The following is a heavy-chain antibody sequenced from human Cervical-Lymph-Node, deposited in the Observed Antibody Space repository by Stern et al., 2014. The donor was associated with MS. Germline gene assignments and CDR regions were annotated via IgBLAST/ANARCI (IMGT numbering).Heavy chain of an antibody. Sequence: EVQLVESGGGLVQPGGSLRLSCAASGFTFSSYAMTWVRQTPGKGLEWVSGISGSGGSTYYADSVKGRFTISRDNSKNTLYLQMNSLRAEDTAVYYCAKERASTVTVYYFNYWGQGTVVTVSS. J-gene: IGHJ4*02. D-gene: IGHD4-17*01. CDR3: AKERASTVTVYYFNY. CDR1: GFTFSSYA. V-gene: IGHV3-23*04. CDR2: ISGSGGST.